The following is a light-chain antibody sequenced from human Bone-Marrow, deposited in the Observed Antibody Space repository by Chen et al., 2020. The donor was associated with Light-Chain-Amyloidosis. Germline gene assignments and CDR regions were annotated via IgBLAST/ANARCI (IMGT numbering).Light chain of an antibody. CDR3: QQYNNWPPWT. CDR1: QSVSSN. V-gene: IGKV3-15*01. Sequence: EIVMTQSPATLSVSPGERAPLSCRASQSVSSNLAWHQQKPGQAPRLLIYGASTRATGIPARFSGSGSGTEFTLTISSLESEDVAVYYCQQYNNWPPWTFGQGTKVEIK. CDR2: GAS. J-gene: IGKJ1*01.